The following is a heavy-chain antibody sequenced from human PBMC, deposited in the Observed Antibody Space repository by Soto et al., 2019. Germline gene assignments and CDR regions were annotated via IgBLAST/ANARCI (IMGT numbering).Heavy chain of an antibody. J-gene: IGHJ1*01. Sequence: QAQLMQSGAEVKKPGSSVKVSCMASGGTFSGYAISWVRQAPGQGLEWMGGIIPILGITNYAQKFQGRITIAADESTGTVYMDLRSLRSEDTAVYYCARDPRSITGTTSSEDFQHWGQGTLVSVSS. V-gene: IGHV1-69*01. CDR3: ARDPRSITGTTSSEDFQH. CDR1: GGTFSGYA. CDR2: IIPILGIT. D-gene: IGHD1-20*01.